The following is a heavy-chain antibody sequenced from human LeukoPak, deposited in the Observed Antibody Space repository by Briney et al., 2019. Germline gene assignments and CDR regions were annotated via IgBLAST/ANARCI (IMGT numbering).Heavy chain of an antibody. CDR3: AKVGQLATASYY. V-gene: IGHV3-23*01. Sequence: PGGSLRLSCAASGFTYSKYAMNWVRQAPGKGLEWVSAISGSGTSTYYADSVKGRFTISRDNSKNTLYLQMNSLRAEDTAVYYCAKVGQLATASYYWGQGTLVTVSS. CDR2: ISGSGTST. J-gene: IGHJ4*02. D-gene: IGHD2-21*02. CDR1: GFTYSKYA.